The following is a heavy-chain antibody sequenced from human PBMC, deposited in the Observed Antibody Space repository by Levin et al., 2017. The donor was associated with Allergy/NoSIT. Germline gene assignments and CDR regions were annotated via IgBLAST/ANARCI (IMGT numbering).Heavy chain of an antibody. V-gene: IGHV3-7*01. CDR1: GFTLGNFW. CDR3: ARDPGGYDY. Sequence: LSLTCAASGFTLGNFWMTWVRQAPGKGLEWVASIRQDAGENPYLSSFPFLFTISRDNAKNSLYLQMNNLRAEDTAVYYCARDPGGYDYWGRGTLVTASS. J-gene: IGHJ4*02. D-gene: IGHD3-22*01. CDR2: IRQDAGEN.